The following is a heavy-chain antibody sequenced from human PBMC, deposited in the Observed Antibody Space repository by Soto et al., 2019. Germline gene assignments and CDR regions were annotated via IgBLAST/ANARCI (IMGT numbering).Heavy chain of an antibody. CDR3: ARRGPGYCSSISCHYSYYGMDV. Sequence: PSETLSLTCAVYGGSFSNYYWSWIRQPPGKGLEWIGEINHSGSTNYNPSLKSRVTISVDTSENQFSLKLTSVTAADTAVYYCARRGPGYCSSISCHYSYYGMDVWGQGTTVTVSS. V-gene: IGHV4-34*01. CDR2: INHSGST. J-gene: IGHJ6*02. D-gene: IGHD2-2*03. CDR1: GGSFSNYY.